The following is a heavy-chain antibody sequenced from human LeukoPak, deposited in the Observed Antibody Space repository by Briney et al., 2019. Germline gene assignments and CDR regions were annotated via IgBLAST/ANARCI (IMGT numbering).Heavy chain of an antibody. Sequence: PSETLSPTCTVSGGSISSGGYYWSWIRQHPGKGLEWIGYIYYSGSTYYNPSLKSRVTMSVDTSKNQFSLKLSSVTAADTAVYYCARAVTNAFDIWGQGTMVTVSS. CDR2: IYYSGST. CDR3: ARAVTNAFDI. V-gene: IGHV4-31*03. D-gene: IGHD4-17*01. J-gene: IGHJ3*02. CDR1: GGSISSGGYY.